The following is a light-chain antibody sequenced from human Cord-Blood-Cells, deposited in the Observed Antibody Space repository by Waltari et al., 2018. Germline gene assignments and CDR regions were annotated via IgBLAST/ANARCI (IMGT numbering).Light chain of an antibody. Sequence: QSALTQPASVSGSPGQSITLSCTGTSSDVGGYTYVSWYQQHPGKAPKLMIYEVSNRPSGVSNRFSGSKSGNTASLTISGLQAEDEADYYCSSYTSSSTYVFGTGTKVTVL. CDR3: SSYTSSSTYV. CDR1: SSDVGGYTY. V-gene: IGLV2-14*01. CDR2: EVS. J-gene: IGLJ1*01.